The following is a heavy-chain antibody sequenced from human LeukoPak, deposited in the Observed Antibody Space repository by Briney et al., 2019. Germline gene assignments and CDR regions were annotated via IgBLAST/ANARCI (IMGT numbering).Heavy chain of an antibody. CDR3: AKDQGIQLGIDY. CDR1: GFTFSSNA. CDR2: ISYDGGDK. Sequence: GGSLRLSCAASGFTFSSNAMHWVRQAQGKGLEWVAIISYDGGDKYYADSVKGRFTVSRDNSKNTLDLQMNSLRTEDTAVYYCAKDQGIQLGIDYWGQGSLVTVSS. J-gene: IGHJ4*02. D-gene: IGHD5-18*01. V-gene: IGHV3-30*18.